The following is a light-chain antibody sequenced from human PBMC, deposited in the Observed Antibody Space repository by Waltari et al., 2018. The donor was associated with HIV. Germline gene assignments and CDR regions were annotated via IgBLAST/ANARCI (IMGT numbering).Light chain of an antibody. Sequence: QSALTQPPSASGSPGQSVTISCTGTSSDVGGYNFVSWYQQHPGKAPELMIFEVTKPPSGVPARFSGTTTGKTASLTVSGLQADDEADYYCSSYAGGNNLVFGGGTKLTVL. J-gene: IGLJ2*01. CDR1: SSDVGGYNF. V-gene: IGLV2-8*01. CDR3: SSYAGGNNLV. CDR2: EVT.